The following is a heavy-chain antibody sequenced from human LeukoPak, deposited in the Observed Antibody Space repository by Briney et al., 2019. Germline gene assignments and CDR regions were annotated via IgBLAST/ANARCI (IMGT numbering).Heavy chain of an antibody. D-gene: IGHD2-21*01. CDR2: ISYDGSNK. CDR1: GFTFSSYG. CDR3: ARGLQVIYGMDV. V-gene: IGHV3-30*03. J-gene: IGHJ6*04. Sequence: QPGGSLRLSCAASGFTFSSYGMHWVRQAPGKGLEWVAVISYDGSNKYYADSVKGRFTISRDNSKNTLYLQMNSLRAEDTAVYYCARGLQVIYGMDVWGKGTTVTVSS.